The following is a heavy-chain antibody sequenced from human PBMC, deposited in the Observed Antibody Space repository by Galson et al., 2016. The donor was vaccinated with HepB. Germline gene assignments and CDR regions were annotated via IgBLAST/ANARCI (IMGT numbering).Heavy chain of an antibody. CDR3: ARAREPYIDVLTDSFYYGLDV. CDR2: IVPILGKA. Sequence: SCKASGDSFITYAIGWVRLAPGQGLEWMGSIVPILGKAKYAQTFQDRVTITADRSTGAAYMELSGLRSEDTAVYYCARAREPYIDVLTDSFYYGLDVWGHGTTVIVS. V-gene: IGHV1-69*04. D-gene: IGHD3-9*01. J-gene: IGHJ6*02. CDR1: GDSFITYA.